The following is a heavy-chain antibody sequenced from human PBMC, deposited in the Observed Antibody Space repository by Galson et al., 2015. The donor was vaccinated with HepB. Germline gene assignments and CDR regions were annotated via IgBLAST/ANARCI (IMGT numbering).Heavy chain of an antibody. CDR3: AKDRNVVVVAATHDAFDI. J-gene: IGHJ3*02. V-gene: IGHV3-53*05. D-gene: IGHD2-15*01. CDR1: GFTVSSHY. CDR2: IYRGGGT. Sequence: SLRLSCAASGFTVSSHYMSWVRQAPGKGLEWVSVIYRGGGTDYADSVKGRFTISRDNSKNTLYLQMNSLRAEDTAVYYCAKDRNVVVVAATHDAFDIWGQGTMVTVSS.